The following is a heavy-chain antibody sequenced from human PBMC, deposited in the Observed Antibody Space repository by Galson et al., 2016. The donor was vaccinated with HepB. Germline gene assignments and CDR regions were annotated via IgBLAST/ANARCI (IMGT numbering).Heavy chain of an antibody. CDR1: GDSVSSNSAA. D-gene: IGHD3-16*01. Sequence: CAISGDSVSSNSAAWNWTRQSPSRGLEWLGRTYSRSKWDTDYGLSVKSRITINADPFKNQFSLQLNSVTPSDTAVYYCGRVSWDSAMDVCCQGSTVTVSS. CDR3: GRVSWDSAMDV. J-gene: IGHJ6*02. V-gene: IGHV6-1*01. CDR2: TYSRSKWDT.